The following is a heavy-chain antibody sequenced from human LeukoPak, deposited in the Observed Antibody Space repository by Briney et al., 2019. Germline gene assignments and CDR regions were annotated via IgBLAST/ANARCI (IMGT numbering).Heavy chain of an antibody. CDR3: AKGDCSSGSCYFDY. CDR2: IKQDGSEK. V-gene: IGHV3-7*03. CDR1: GFTFSSYW. J-gene: IGHJ4*02. D-gene: IGHD2-15*01. Sequence: PGGSLRLSCAASGFTFSSYWMSWVRQAPGKGLEWVANIKQDGSEKYYVDSVKGRFTISRDNAKNSLYLQMNSLRAEDTAVYYCAKGDCSSGSCYFDYWGQGSQVTVSS.